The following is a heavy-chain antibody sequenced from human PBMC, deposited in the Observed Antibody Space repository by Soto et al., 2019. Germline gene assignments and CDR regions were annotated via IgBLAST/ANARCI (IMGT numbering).Heavy chain of an antibody. CDR3: ARDRGTYKQWLVRGYGMDV. Sequence: GGSLRLSCAASGFTFSDYYMSWIRQAPGKGLEWVSYISSSGSTIYYADSVKGRFTISRDNAKNSLYLQMNSLRAEDTAVYYCARDRGTYKQWLVRGYGMDVWGQGTTVTVSS. CDR2: ISSSGSTI. J-gene: IGHJ6*02. D-gene: IGHD6-19*01. V-gene: IGHV3-11*01. CDR1: GFTFSDYY.